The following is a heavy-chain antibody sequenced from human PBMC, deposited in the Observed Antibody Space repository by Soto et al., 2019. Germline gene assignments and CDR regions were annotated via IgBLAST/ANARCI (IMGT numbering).Heavy chain of an antibody. CDR3: ARERVRDNGSSGWFEP. CDR2: IIPIFGTA. J-gene: IGHJ5*02. CDR1: GRPFSSYA. Sequence: SVKVSWKASGRPFSSYAISWVRQGPGEGLEWMGGIIPIFGTASYAQKFQGRVTITADASTSTAYMELSSLRSEDTAVYYSARERVRDNGSSGWFEPRGQGTMVTVSS. V-gene: IGHV1-69*13. D-gene: IGHD6-6*01.